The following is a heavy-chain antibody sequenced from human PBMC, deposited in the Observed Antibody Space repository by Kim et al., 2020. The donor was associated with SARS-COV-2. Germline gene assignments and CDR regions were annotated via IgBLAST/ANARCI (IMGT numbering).Heavy chain of an antibody. J-gene: IGHJ4*02. CDR1: GYTFTSYA. CDR2: INTNTGNP. D-gene: IGHD3-3*01. Sequence: ASVKVSCKASGYTFTSYAMNWVRQAPGQGLEWMGWINTNTGNPTYAQGFTGRFVFSLDTSVSTAYLQISSLKAEDTAVYYCARDGGPTTYYDFWSAHEGYYWGQGTLVTVSS. CDR3: ARDGGPTTYYDFWSAHEGYY. V-gene: IGHV7-4-1*02.